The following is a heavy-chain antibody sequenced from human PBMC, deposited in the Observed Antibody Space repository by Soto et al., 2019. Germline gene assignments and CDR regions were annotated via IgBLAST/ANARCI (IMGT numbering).Heavy chain of an antibody. CDR3: ARDGTSSGWYVH. CDR1: CYTFNSYS. CDR2: ISPYNGNT. Sequence: GSGKASFKASCYTFNSYSVRGVRQAPGQGLEWMGWISPYNGNTNYAQKLQGRVTMTTDTSTSTAYMELRSLRSDDTAVYYCARDGTSSGWYVHWGQGTLVTVSS. V-gene: IGHV1-18*01. D-gene: IGHD6-19*01. J-gene: IGHJ5*02.